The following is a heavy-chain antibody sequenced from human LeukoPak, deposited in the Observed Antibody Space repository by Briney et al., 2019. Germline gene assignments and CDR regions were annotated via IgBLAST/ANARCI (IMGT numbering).Heavy chain of an antibody. V-gene: IGHV3-23*01. D-gene: IGHD1-14*01. CDR2: ISGSGGST. CDR3: AKFRLAWPSIIDY. Sequence: ETLSLTCTVSGGSISSSSYYWGWIRQPPGKGLEWVSGISGSGGSTYYADSVKGRFTISRDNSKNTLYLQMNSLRAEDTAVYYCAKFRLAWPSIIDYWGQGTLVTVSS. CDR1: GGSISSSSYY. J-gene: IGHJ4*02.